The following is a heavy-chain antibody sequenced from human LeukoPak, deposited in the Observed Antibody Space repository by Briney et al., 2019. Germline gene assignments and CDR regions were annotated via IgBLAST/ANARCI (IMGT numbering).Heavy chain of an antibody. Sequence: GGSLRLSCAASGFTFSDYYMSWIRQAPGKGLEWISYIISSGSTMYYADSVKGRFTISRDNAKNSLYLQMNSLRAEDTAVYYCARDILGRDGYRYYDYWGQGTLVTVSS. J-gene: IGHJ4*02. V-gene: IGHV3-11*01. CDR2: IISSGSTM. CDR3: ARDILGRDGYRYYDY. CDR1: GFTFSDYY. D-gene: IGHD5-24*01.